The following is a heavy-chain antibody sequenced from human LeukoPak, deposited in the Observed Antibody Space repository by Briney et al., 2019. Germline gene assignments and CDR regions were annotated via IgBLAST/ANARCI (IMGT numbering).Heavy chain of an antibody. J-gene: IGHJ4*02. CDR3: ASEDMDTATLLL. D-gene: IGHD5-18*01. CDR2: IYYSGST. V-gene: IGHV4-59*01. CDR1: GGSISSYY. Sequence: PSETLSLTCTVSGGSISSYYWSWTRQPPGKGLEWIGYIYYSGSTSYNPSLKSRVTISIDTSKNQFSLKLSSVTAADTAVYYCASEDMDTATLLLWGQGTLVTVSS.